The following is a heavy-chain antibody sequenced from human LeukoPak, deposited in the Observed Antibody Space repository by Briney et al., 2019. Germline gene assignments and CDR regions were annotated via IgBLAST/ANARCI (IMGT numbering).Heavy chain of an antibody. CDR3: AKGLLLYFFDY. D-gene: IGHD2-21*02. J-gene: IGHJ4*02. Sequence: PGGSLRLSCVASGFTFTNYWMHWVRQAPGKGLEWVSAISGSGGSTYYADSVKGRFTISRDNSKNTLYLQMNSLRAEDTAVYYCAKGLLLYFFDYWGQGTLVTVSS. CDR2: ISGSGGST. V-gene: IGHV3-23*01. CDR1: GFTFTNYW.